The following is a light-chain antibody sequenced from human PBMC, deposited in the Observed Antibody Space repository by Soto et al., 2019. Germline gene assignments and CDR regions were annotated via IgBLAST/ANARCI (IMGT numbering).Light chain of an antibody. CDR1: QSISTW. CDR2: DAS. V-gene: IGKV1-5*01. Sequence: DIQMTQSPSTLSASVGDRVTITCRASQSISTWLAWYQQKPGKAPKLLIYDASSLESGVPSRFSGSGSGTEFTLTISSLQPDDFATYYCQQYYTYSWTFGQGTQVEF. J-gene: IGKJ1*01. CDR3: QQYYTYSWT.